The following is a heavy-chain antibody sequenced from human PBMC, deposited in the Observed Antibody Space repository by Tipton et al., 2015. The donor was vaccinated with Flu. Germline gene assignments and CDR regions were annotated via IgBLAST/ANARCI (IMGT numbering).Heavy chain of an antibody. J-gene: IGHJ4*02. Sequence: TLSLTCTVSGYSISSGYYWGWIRQPPGKGLEWIGSIYHSGSTYYNPSLKCRVTISVDTSKNQFSLKLSSVTAADTAVYYCARNIPSSLFDYWGQGTLVTVSS. CDR2: IYHSGST. CDR1: GYSISSGYY. CDR3: ARNIPSSLFDY. D-gene: IGHD2/OR15-2a*01. V-gene: IGHV4-38-2*02.